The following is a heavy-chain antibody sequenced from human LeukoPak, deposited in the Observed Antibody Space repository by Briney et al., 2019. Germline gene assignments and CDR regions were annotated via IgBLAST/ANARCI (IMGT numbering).Heavy chain of an antibody. CDR1: GFTFSSYA. CDR2: ISGSGGST. Sequence: PGGSLRLSCEASGFTFSSYAMSWVRQAPGKGLEWVSAISGSGGSTYYADSVKGRFTISRDNSKNTLYLQMNSLRAEDTAVYYRAKVGDILTGYPFDYWGQGTLVTVSS. J-gene: IGHJ4*02. D-gene: IGHD3-9*01. CDR3: AKVGDILTGYPFDY. V-gene: IGHV3-23*01.